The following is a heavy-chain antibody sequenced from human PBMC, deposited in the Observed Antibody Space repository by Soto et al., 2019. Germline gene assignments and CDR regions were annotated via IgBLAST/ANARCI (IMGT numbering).Heavy chain of an antibody. D-gene: IGHD4-4*01. V-gene: IGHV3-23*01. CDR2: IRGSDAGT. CDR1: GFTLSSYA. CDR3: AKLLLTYSGDWSDA. J-gene: IGHJ5*02. Sequence: EVQLLESGGGLVPPGGSLRLSCAASGFTLSSYAMTWVRQGPGKGLEWVSTIRGSDAGTYHADSVSGRGTISRDNSKNTLYLRLTSLRAEDTAVYYCAKLLLTYSGDWSDAWGQGALVT.